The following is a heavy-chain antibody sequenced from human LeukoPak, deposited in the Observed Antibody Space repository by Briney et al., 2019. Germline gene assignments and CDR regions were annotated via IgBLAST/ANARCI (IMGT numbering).Heavy chain of an antibody. V-gene: IGHV3-15*01. CDR2: IKSKTDGGTT. CDR1: GFTFSNAW. Sequence: PGGSLRLSCAASGFTFSNAWMSWVRQAPGKGLEWVCRIKSKTDGGTTDYAAPVKGRFTISRDDSKNTLYLQMNSLKTEDTAVYYCTTVPNYYDSSGYAIDYWGQGTLVTVSS. J-gene: IGHJ4*02. CDR3: TTVPNYYDSSGYAIDY. D-gene: IGHD3-22*01.